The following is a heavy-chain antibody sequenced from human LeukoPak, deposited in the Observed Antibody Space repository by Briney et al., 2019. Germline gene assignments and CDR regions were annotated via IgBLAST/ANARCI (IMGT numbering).Heavy chain of an antibody. Sequence: GGSLRLSCAASGFTFHNYEMNWVRQAPGKGLEWVSYISSSGSTIFYADSVKGRFTISRDNAKNSLYLQMNTLRAEDTAVYYCASQLLRGQLLRYYYMDVWGKGTTVTISS. CDR1: GFTFHNYE. D-gene: IGHD3-10*01. V-gene: IGHV3-48*03. J-gene: IGHJ6*03. CDR2: ISSSGSTI. CDR3: ASQLLRGQLLRYYYMDV.